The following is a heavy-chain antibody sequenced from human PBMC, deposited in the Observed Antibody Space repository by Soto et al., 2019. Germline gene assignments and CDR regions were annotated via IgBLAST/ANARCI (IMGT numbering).Heavy chain of an antibody. CDR1: GDSVSSNNYY. D-gene: IGHD3-22*01. Sequence: SETLSLTCTVIGDSVSSNNYYWSWIRQRPGKGLEWIGYIHYSGDSYDNPSLTSRITMSMDVSKNQFSLNLRSVTAADTAIYYCARDGNDSSGSQGFDYWGQGTLVTVSS. CDR2: IHYSGDS. CDR3: ARDGNDSSGSQGFDY. V-gene: IGHV4-31*03. J-gene: IGHJ4*02.